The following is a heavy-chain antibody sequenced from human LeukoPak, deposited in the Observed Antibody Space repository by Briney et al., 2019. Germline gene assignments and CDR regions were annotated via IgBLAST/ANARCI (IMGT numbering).Heavy chain of an antibody. J-gene: IGHJ2*01. V-gene: IGHV4-38-2*01. Sequence: SETLSLTCAVSGYSISSGYYWGWIRQPPEKGLEWIGSIYHSGSTYYNPSLKSRVTISVDTSKNQFSLKLSSVTAADTAVYYCARRPSYWYFDLWGRGTLVTVSS. CDR2: IYHSGST. CDR3: ARRPSYWYFDL. CDR1: GYSISSGYY.